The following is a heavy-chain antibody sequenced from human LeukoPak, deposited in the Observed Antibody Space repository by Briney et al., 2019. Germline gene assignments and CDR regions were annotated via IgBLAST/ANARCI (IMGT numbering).Heavy chain of an antibody. V-gene: IGHV1-69*05. D-gene: IGHD6-13*01. Sequence: SVKVSCKASGGTFSSYAISWVRQAPGQGLEWMGGIIPIFGTANYAQKFQGRVTITTDESTSTAYMELSSLRSEDTAVYYCARGNRLYTSSWYSLAFDIWGQGTMVTVSS. CDR1: GGTFSSYA. CDR3: ARGNRLYTSSWYSLAFDI. CDR2: IIPIFGTA. J-gene: IGHJ3*02.